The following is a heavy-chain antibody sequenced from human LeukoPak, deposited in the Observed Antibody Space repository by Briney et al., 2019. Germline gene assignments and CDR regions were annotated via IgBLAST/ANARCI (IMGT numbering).Heavy chain of an antibody. J-gene: IGHJ4*02. Sequence: GGSLRLSCAASGFTFSSYSMNWVRQAPGKGLEWVSSISSSSSYIYYADSVKGRFTISRDNAKNSLYLQMNSLRAEDTAVYYCARSDDSSGYYGYWGQGTLVTVSS. CDR3: ARSDDSSGYYGY. CDR1: GFTFSSYS. D-gene: IGHD3-22*01. V-gene: IGHV3-21*01. CDR2: ISSSSSYI.